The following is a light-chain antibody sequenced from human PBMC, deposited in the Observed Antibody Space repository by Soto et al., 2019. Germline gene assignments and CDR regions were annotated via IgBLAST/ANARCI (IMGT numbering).Light chain of an antibody. J-gene: IGKJ5*01. V-gene: IGKV1-9*01. Sequence: PSFLSASVGDRVTITCRASQGINSYLAWYQQKPGKVPKLLIYAASTLQSGVPSRFSGSGSGTEFTLTISSLQPEDFATYYCQQINSYPITFGQGTRLEIK. CDR2: AAS. CDR1: QGINSY. CDR3: QQINSYPIT.